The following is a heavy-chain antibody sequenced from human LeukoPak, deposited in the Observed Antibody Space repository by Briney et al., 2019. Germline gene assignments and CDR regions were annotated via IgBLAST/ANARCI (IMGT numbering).Heavy chain of an antibody. V-gene: IGHV4-38-2*02. CDR2: IYHSGGS. CDR1: GYSISSGYY. D-gene: IGHD2-2*01. CDR3: VKSNSRYQPWTLDI. Sequence: PSETLSLTCTVSGYSISSGYYWGWIRQPPGKGLEWIGSIYHSGGSDYNSSLKSRVTISVDTSKNQFSLKLSSVTAADTAVYYCVKSNSRYQPWTLDIWGRGTMVTVSS. J-gene: IGHJ3*02.